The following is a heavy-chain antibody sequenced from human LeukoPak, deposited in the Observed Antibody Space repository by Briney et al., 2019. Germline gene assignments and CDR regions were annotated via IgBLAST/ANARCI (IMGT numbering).Heavy chain of an antibody. CDR1: GFTFSNYA. CDR2: ISGRGST. V-gene: IGHV3-23*01. CDR3: AKDGGSTGYCFDY. D-gene: IGHD3-22*01. J-gene: IGHJ4*02. Sequence: PGGSLRLSCVASGFTFSNYAMSWVRQAPGKGPEWVSTISGRGSTNYADSVKGRFTISRDNSKNTLYVQMTSLRAEDAAIYYCAKDGGSTGYCFDYWGQGTLVTVSS.